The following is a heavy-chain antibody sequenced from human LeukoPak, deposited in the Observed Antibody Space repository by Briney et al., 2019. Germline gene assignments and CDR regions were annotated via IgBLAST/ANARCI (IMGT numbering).Heavy chain of an antibody. D-gene: IGHD6-13*01. Sequence: RASETLSLTCTVSGASIGSFYWVWIRQPAGKGLEWIGRLYNGGDTNYSPSLRSRVTMPVDTSKNQFSLKLKSVTAADTAVYCCAMGVEASGVGFYAFDIWGQGTMVTVSS. CDR2: LYNGGDT. CDR1: GASIGSFY. V-gene: IGHV4-4*07. CDR3: AMGVEASGVGFYAFDI. J-gene: IGHJ3*02.